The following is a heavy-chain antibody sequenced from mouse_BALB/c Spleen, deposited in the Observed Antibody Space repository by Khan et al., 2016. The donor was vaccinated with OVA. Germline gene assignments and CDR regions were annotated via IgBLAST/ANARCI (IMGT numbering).Heavy chain of an antibody. CDR3: AKDPPYYSLDY. CDR2: IWAGGSK. CDR1: GFSLTDYA. J-gene: IGHJ4*01. V-gene: IGHV2-6-5*01. Sequence: QVQLKESGPGLVAPAQRLSITCNVSGFSLTDYAVSWIRQPPGKGLEWLGVIWAGGSKYNNSALKSRLGIRKDNYRSQVFLNMNSLQIDDTAMYFCAKDPPYYSLDYWGQGTSVTVSS.